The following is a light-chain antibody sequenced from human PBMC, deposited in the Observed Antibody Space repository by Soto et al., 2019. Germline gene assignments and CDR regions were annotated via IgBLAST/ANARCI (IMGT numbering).Light chain of an antibody. CDR3: QQYGSSGT. Sequence: ELVLTQSPGTLSLSPVERATLSCRASQSVSNNYLAWYQQKPGQAPRLLIYGASNRATGIPDRFSGSGSGTDFTLTISRLEPEDFAVYYCQQYGSSGTFGQGTKVDI. CDR2: GAS. V-gene: IGKV3-20*01. J-gene: IGKJ1*01. CDR1: QSVSNNY.